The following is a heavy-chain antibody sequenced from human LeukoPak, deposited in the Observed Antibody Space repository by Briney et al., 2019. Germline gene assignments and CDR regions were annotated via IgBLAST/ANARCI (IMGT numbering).Heavy chain of an antibody. Sequence: GGSLRLSCAASGFTFSSYGMHWVRQAPGKGLEWVAVVSYDGSNKYYTDSVKSRFTISRDSSKNTLYLQMNSLRAEDTAVYYCAKDTSSSAYHYVDYWGQGTLVTVSS. CDR3: AKDTSSSAYHYVDY. V-gene: IGHV3-30*18. CDR1: GFTFSSYG. D-gene: IGHD3-22*01. J-gene: IGHJ4*02. CDR2: VSYDGSNK.